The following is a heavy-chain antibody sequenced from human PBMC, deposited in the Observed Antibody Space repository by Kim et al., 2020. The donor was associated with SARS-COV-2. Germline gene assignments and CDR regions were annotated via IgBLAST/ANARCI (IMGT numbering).Heavy chain of an antibody. CDR3: AREGKYYYDSTPSPYFQQ. V-gene: IGHV3-30-3*01. CDR1: GFTFSSYA. Sequence: GGSLRLSCAASGFTFSSYAMHWVRQAPGKGLEWVAVISYDGSNKYYADSVKGRFTISRDNSKNTLYLQMNSLRAEDTAVYYCAREGKYYYDSTPSPYFQQWGQGTLVTVSP. D-gene: IGHD3-22*01. CDR2: ISYDGSNK. J-gene: IGHJ1*01.